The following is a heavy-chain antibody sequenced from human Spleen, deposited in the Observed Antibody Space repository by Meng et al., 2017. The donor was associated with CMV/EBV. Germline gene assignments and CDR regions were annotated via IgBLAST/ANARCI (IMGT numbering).Heavy chain of an antibody. Sequence: GGSLRLSCAASGFTFSSYSMNWVRQAPGKGLEWVSSISSSSSYIYYADSVKGRFTISRDNAKNSLYLQMNSLRAEDTAVYYCARDRSPVTIFGVVISYGMDVWGQGTTVTVSS. CDR1: GFTFSSYS. CDR2: ISSSSSYI. CDR3: ARDRSPVTIFGVVISYGMDV. J-gene: IGHJ6*02. V-gene: IGHV3-21*01. D-gene: IGHD3-3*01.